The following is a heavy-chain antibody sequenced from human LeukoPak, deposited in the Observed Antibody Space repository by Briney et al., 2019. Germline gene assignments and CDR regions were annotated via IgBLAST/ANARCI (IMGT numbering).Heavy chain of an antibody. CDR2: IWYDGSNK. D-gene: IGHD5-24*01. V-gene: IGHV3-33*08. CDR3: AREMATIPYFDY. Sequence: PVGSLRLSCTASGFTFSTHPMSWVRQAPGKGLEWVAVIWYDGSNKYYADSVKGRFTISRDNSKNTLYLQMNSLRAEDTAVYYCAREMATIPYFDYWGQGTLVTVSS. J-gene: IGHJ4*02. CDR1: GFTFSTHP.